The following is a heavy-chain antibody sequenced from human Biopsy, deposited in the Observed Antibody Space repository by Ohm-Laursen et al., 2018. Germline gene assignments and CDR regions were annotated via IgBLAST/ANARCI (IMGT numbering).Heavy chain of an antibody. J-gene: IGHJ5*02. CDR1: GFNFSCYG. Sequence: SLRLSCTASGFNFSCYGLHWVRQAPGKGLEWVAVMWSDGININYADSVKGRFTVSRDNSKNVLYLQMSSLRDEDPAVYYCARDDDTTGHYMILNHWGQGTLVTVSS. V-gene: IGHV3-33*01. CDR3: ARDDDTTGHYMILNH. D-gene: IGHD3-9*01. CDR2: MWSDGINI.